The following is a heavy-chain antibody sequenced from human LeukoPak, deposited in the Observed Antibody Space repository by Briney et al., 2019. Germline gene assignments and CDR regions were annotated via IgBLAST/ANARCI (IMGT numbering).Heavy chain of an antibody. Sequence: GRSLRLACAASGFTFSSYGMHWVRQTPGKGLEWVTVISNDGSNKYYTDSVKGRFTISRDSAKDTLYLHMNSLRPEDTAVYFCAKDKYDTSGIFDYWGQGTLVTVSS. CDR3: AKDKYDTSGIFDY. D-gene: IGHD6-25*01. J-gene: IGHJ4*02. CDR1: GFTFSSYG. V-gene: IGHV3-30*18. CDR2: ISNDGSNK.